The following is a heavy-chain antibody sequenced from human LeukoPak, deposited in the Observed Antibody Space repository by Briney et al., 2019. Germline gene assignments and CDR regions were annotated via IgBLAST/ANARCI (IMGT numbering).Heavy chain of an antibody. V-gene: IGHV4-59*01. D-gene: IGHD1-1*01. CDR2: IYYSGST. J-gene: IGHJ5*02. Sequence: PSETLSLTCTASGGSISSYYWSWIRQPPGKGLEWIGYIYYSGSTNYNPSLKSRVSISIDTSKSQFSLKVSSVTAADTAVYYCARHGTTGTNLNWFDPWGQGTLVTVSS. CDR3: ARHGTTGTNLNWFDP. CDR1: GGSISSYY.